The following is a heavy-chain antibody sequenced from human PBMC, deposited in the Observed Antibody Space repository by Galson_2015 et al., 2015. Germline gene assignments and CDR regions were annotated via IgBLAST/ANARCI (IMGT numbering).Heavy chain of an antibody. J-gene: IGHJ4*02. CDR3: ASPSDSSGDVPLDY. CDR2: ISSSSSYI. CDR1: GFTFSSYR. V-gene: IGHV3-21*01. Sequence: SLRLSCAASGFTFSSYRMNWVRQAPGKGLEWVSSISSSSSYIYYADSVKGRFTISRDNAKNSLYLQMNSLRAEDTAVYYCASPSDSSGDVPLDYWGQGTLVTVSS. D-gene: IGHD3-22*01.